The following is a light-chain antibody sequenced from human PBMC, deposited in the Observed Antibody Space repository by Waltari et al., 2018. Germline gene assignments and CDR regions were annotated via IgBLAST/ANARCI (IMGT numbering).Light chain of an antibody. Sequence: QSALTQPASVSGSPGQSITISCTGTSSDVGSYKFVSWYQQHPGKAPKLMIYASNRPSGVSHRFSGSKSGNTASLTISGLQAEDEADYYCSSYTSSTTWVFGGGTKVTVL. CDR2: AS. J-gene: IGLJ3*02. CDR1: SSDVGSYKF. V-gene: IGLV2-14*02. CDR3: SSYTSSTTWV.